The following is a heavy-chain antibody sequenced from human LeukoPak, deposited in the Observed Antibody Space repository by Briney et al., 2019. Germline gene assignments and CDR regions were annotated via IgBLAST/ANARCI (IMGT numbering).Heavy chain of an antibody. D-gene: IGHD1-26*01. Sequence: HPGGSLRLSCAASGLSFSNYWMSWVRQAPGKGLEWVANIQEDGNQGYYVDSVKGRFTITRDNAKNSLYLQMNSLRAEDTALYYCVRGGATFENWGQGTLVTVSS. CDR2: IQEDGNQG. J-gene: IGHJ4*02. CDR1: GLSFSNYW. V-gene: IGHV3-7*01. CDR3: VRGGATFEN.